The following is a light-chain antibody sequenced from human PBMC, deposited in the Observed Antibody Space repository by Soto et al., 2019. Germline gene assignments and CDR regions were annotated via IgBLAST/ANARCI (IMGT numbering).Light chain of an antibody. Sequence: EIVLTQSPATLSLSPGERATLSCSASQSVSTYLAWYQQKPGQAPRLLIYEASNRATGSPARLSGSGSGTEFTLTISSLDTEDFSVYYCQQRSSWPLTLGGGTTVEI. CDR1: QSVSTY. V-gene: IGKV3-11*01. J-gene: IGKJ4*01. CDR3: QQRSSWPLT. CDR2: EAS.